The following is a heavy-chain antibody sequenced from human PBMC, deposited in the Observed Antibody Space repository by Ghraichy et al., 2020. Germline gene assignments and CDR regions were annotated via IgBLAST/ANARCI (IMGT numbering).Heavy chain of an antibody. V-gene: IGHV1-18*01. CDR1: GYIFLTYG. J-gene: IGHJ6*03. CDR2: IRTHNGNT. D-gene: IGHD3-3*01. Sequence: ASVKVSCKASGYIFLTYGITWVRQAPGQGLEWMGRIRTHNGNTDYAQKFQGRVTMTADISTSTAYMELRSLRSDDTAVEYCARLGGSHYYRFVYDYYMDVWGKGTTVTVSS. CDR3: ARLGGSHYYRFVYDYYMDV.